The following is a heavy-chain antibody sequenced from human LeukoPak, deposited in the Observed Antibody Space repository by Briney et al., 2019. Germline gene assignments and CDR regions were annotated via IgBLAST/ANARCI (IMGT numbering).Heavy chain of an antibody. J-gene: IGHJ4*02. CDR1: GFTFSSYG. CDR2: IWYDGSNQ. CDR3: AKGNYDSSGYYYFDY. V-gene: IGHV3-33*06. Sequence: PGGSLRLSCAASGFTFSSYGMHWVRQAPGKGLDWVAVIWYDGSNQYYADSVKGRFTISRDNSKNTLYLQMNSLRAEDTAVYYCAKGNYDSSGYYYFDYWGQGTLVTVSS. D-gene: IGHD3-22*01.